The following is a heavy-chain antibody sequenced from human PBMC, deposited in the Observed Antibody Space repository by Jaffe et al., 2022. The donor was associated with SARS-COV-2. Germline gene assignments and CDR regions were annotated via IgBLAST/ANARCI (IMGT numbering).Heavy chain of an antibody. Sequence: QITLKESGPALVKPTETLTLTCSFSGFSLGTHGVGVGWVRQPPGKALEWLALIYWDDDKRYSPTLKTRLTISKDTSKNQVVLTVDNMAPVDTGTYYCAHAGHSSGWFQVSVDYWGQGTLVTVSS. CDR1: GFSLGTHGVG. J-gene: IGHJ4*02. CDR3: AHAGHSSGWFQVSVDY. D-gene: IGHD6-13*01. V-gene: IGHV2-5*02. CDR2: IYWDDDK.